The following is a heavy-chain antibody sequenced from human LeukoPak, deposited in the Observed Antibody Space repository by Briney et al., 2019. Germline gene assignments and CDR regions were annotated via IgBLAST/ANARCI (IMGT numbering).Heavy chain of an antibody. CDR1: GFTFSSYA. D-gene: IGHD6-13*01. J-gene: IGHJ4*02. Sequence: GGSLRLSCAASGFTFSSYAMSWVRQAPGKGLEWVSAISGSGGSTYYADSVKGRFTTSRDNSKNTLYLQMNSLRAEDTAVYYCARDYSSSWYPQLFDYWGQGTLVTVSS. V-gene: IGHV3-23*01. CDR3: ARDYSSSWYPQLFDY. CDR2: ISGSGGST.